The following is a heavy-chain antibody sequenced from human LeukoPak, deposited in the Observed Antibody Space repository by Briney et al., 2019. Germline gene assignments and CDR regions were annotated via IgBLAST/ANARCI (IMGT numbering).Heavy chain of an antibody. Sequence: PGGSLRLSCAASGFTFSSYWMHWVRQAPGKGLVWVSRINSDGSSTSYADSVKGRFTISRGNAKNTLYLQMTSLRAEDTAVYYCAREADYYDSSGYYYFDYWGQGTPVTVSS. CDR1: GFTFSSYW. CDR2: INSDGSST. CDR3: AREADYYDSSGYYYFDY. J-gene: IGHJ4*02. V-gene: IGHV3-74*01. D-gene: IGHD3-22*01.